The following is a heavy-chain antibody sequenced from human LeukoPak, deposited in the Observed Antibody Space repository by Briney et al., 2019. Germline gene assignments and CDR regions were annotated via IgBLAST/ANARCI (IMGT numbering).Heavy chain of an antibody. CDR3: AGLYGDFYFDY. D-gene: IGHD4-17*01. CDR2: INHSGST. Sequence: GSLRLSCAASGFTFSRNWMSWIRQPPGKGLEWIGEINHSGSTNYNPSLKSRVTISVDTSKNQFSLKLSSVTAADTAVYYCAGLYGDFYFDYWGQGTLVTVSS. J-gene: IGHJ4*02. V-gene: IGHV4-34*08. CDR1: GFTFSRNW.